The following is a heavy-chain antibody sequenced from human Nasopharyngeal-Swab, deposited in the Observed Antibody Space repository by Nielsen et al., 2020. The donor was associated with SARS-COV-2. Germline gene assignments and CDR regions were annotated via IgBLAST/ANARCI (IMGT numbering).Heavy chain of an antibody. V-gene: IGHV3-9*01. CDR2: ISWNSGSI. D-gene: IGHD3-9*01. J-gene: IGHJ3*02. CDR1: GFTFDDYA. Sequence: SLKISCAASGFTFDDYAMHWVRQAPGKGLEWVSGISWNSGSIGYADSVNGRFTISRDNAKNSLYLQMNSLRAEDTALYYGAKPYYDILTGYYIGAFDIWGQGTMVTVSS. CDR3: AKPYYDILTGYYIGAFDI.